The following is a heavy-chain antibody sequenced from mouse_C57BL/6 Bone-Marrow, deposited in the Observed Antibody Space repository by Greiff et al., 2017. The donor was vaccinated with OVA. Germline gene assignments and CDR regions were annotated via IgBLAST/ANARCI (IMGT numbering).Heavy chain of an antibody. D-gene: IGHD2-3*01. CDR3: GRGGWLLRYFDV. CDR2: IHPTSGST. Sequence: QVQLQQPGAELVKPGASVKLSCKASGYTFTSYWMHWVKQRPGQGLEWIGMIHPTSGSTNYNEKFKSKATLTVDKSSSTAYMQLSSLTSEDSAVYYCGRGGWLLRYFDVWGTGTTVTVSS. CDR1: GYTFTSYW. V-gene: IGHV1-64*01. J-gene: IGHJ1*03.